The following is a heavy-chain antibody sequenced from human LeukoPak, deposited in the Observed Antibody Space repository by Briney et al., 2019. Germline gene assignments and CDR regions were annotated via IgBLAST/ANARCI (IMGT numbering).Heavy chain of an antibody. J-gene: IGHJ6*03. V-gene: IGHV3-7*04. Sequence: GGSLRLSCAASGFTFSSYWMSWVRQAPGKGLEWVANIKQDGSEKNYVDSVKGRFTISRDNAKSSLYLQMNSLRAEDTAVYYCARVKSGYSYGPHYYYYYYMDVWGKGTTVTVSS. CDR3: ARVKSGYSYGPHYYYYYYMDV. CDR1: GFTFSSYW. CDR2: IKQDGSEK. D-gene: IGHD5-18*01.